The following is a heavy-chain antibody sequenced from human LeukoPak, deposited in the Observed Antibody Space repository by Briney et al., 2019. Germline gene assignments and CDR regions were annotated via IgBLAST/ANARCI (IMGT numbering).Heavy chain of an antibody. Sequence: PGGSLRLSCAASGFTFSSYSMNWVRQAPGKGLEWVSSISSSSSYIYYADSVKGRFTISRDNAKNSLYLQMNSLRAEDTAVYYCARDARGIAVAGTSLDYWGQGTLVTVSS. J-gene: IGHJ4*02. V-gene: IGHV3-21*01. CDR1: GFTFSSYS. CDR3: ARDARGIAVAGTSLDY. CDR2: ISSSSSYI. D-gene: IGHD6-19*01.